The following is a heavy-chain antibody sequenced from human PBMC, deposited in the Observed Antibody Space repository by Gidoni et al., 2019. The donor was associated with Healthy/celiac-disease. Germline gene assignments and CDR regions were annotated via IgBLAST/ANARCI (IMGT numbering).Heavy chain of an antibody. CDR2: ISYDGSNK. CDR1: GFTFSSYA. V-gene: IGHV3-30-3*01. J-gene: IGHJ4*02. CDR3: ARVLYSSSWFAPFDY. D-gene: IGHD6-13*01. Sequence: QVQLVESGGGVVQPGRSLRLSCAASGFTFSSYAMHWVRQAPGKGREWVAVISYDGSNKYYADSVKGRFTISRDNSKNTLYLQMNSLRAEDTAVYYCARVLYSSSWFAPFDYWGQGTLVTVSS.